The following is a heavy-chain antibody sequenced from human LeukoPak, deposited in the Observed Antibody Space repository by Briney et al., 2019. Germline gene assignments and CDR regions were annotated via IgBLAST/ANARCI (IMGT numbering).Heavy chain of an antibody. D-gene: IGHD3-22*01. CDR3: AKEGYDSSGYYGLDY. V-gene: IGHV3-21*01. J-gene: IGHJ4*02. CDR1: GFTFSSYS. Sequence: GGSLRLSCAASGFTFSSYSMNWVRQAPGKGLEWVSSISGSSSYIYYADSVKGRFTISRHNAKNSLYLQMNSLRAEDTAVYYCAKEGYDSSGYYGLDYWGQGTLVTVSS. CDR2: ISGSSSYI.